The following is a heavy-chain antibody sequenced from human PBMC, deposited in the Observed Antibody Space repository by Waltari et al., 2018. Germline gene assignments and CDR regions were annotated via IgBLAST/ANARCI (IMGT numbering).Heavy chain of an antibody. CDR3: VSGGSGSFDY. CDR1: GFTFSDPY. D-gene: IGHD3-16*01. Sequence: EVQLVESGGGLVQPGGSLRLSCAASGFTFSDPYMDWVSQAPGKGLEWVGRTQTKAHSYNTEYAASVKGRFTISRDDSKNSIYLQMNGLKTEDTAVYYCVSGGSGSFDYWGQGTLVTVSS. V-gene: IGHV3-72*01. J-gene: IGHJ4*02. CDR2: TQTKAHSYNT.